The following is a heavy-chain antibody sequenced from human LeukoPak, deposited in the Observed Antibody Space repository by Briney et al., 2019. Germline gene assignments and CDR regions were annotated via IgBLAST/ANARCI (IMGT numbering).Heavy chain of an antibody. D-gene: IGHD3-3*01. V-gene: IGHV1-2*02. CDR2: INPNSGGT. J-gene: IGHJ6*03. CDR3: ARDGVGYDFWSGYYHYMAV. CDR1: GYTFTGYY. Sequence: ASVKVSCKASGYTFTGYYMHWVRQAPGQGLEWMGWINPNSGGTNYAQKFQGRVTMTRDTSISTAYMELSRLRSEDTAVYYCARDGVGYDFWSGYYHYMAVWGKGTTVTVSS.